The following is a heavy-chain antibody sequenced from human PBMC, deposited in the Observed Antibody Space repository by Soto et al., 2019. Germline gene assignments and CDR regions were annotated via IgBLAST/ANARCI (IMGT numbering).Heavy chain of an antibody. J-gene: IGHJ4*02. V-gene: IGHV3-30*18. CDR3: AKERGGGRNYYFDY. Sequence: QVQLVESGGGVVQPGRSLRLSCAASGFTFSSYGMHWVRQAPGKGLEWVAVISYDGSNKYYADSVKGRFTISRDNSKNTLYLQMNSLRAEDTAGYYCAKERGGGRNYYFDYWGQGTLVTVSS. CDR1: GFTFSSYG. CDR2: ISYDGSNK. D-gene: IGHD4-4*01.